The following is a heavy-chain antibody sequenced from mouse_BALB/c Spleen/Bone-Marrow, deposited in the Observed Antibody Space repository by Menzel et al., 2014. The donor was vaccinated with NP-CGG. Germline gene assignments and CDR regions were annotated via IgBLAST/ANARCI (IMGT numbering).Heavy chain of an antibody. Sequence: QVQLQQSGAELARPGASVKLSCKASGYTFTSYWMQWVKQRPGQGLEWIGAIYPGDGDTRYTQKFKGKATLTADKSSSTAYVQLSSLASEDSAVYYCARGDRYAWFAYWGQGTLVTVSA. CDR3: ARGDRYAWFAY. J-gene: IGHJ3*01. V-gene: IGHV1-87*01. D-gene: IGHD2-14*01. CDR1: GYTFTSYW. CDR2: IYPGDGDT.